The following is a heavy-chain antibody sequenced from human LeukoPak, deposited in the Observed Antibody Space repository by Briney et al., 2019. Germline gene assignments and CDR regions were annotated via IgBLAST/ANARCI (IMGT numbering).Heavy chain of an antibody. CDR1: GFTFSSYA. J-gene: IGHJ4*02. V-gene: IGHV3-23*01. Sequence: GGSLRLSCAPSGFTFSSYAMSWVRQAPGKGLEWVSGISGSGGSTYYADSVKGRFTISRDNSKNTLYLQMNSLRAEDTAVYYCAKEGRGWYYFDYWGQGTLVTVSS. D-gene: IGHD2-15*01. CDR2: ISGSGGST. CDR3: AKEGRGWYYFDY.